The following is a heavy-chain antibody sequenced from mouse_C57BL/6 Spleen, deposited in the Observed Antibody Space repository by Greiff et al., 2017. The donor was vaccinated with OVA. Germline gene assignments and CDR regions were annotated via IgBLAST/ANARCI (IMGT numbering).Heavy chain of an antibody. CDR1: GYTFTTYP. Sequence: VMLVESGAELVKPGASVKMSCKASGYTFTTYPIEWMKQNHGKSLEWIGNFHPYNDDTKYNEKFKGKATLTVEKSSSTVYLELSRLTSDDSAVYYCARGVIYYGSSYPDYWGQGTTLTVSS. J-gene: IGHJ2*01. D-gene: IGHD1-1*01. V-gene: IGHV1-47*01. CDR3: ARGVIYYGSSYPDY. CDR2: FHPYNDDT.